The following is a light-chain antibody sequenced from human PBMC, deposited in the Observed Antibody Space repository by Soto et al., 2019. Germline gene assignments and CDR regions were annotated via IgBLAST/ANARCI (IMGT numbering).Light chain of an antibody. CDR2: KAS. V-gene: IGKV1-5*03. Sequence: DIQMTQSPSTLSASVGDRVTITCRASQSISSWLAWYQQKPGNAPKLLIYKASSLEIGVPSRFSSSGSGTEFTLTISSLQPDDFVTYYCQHYNSYSITLGQGTRLEIK. CDR1: QSISSW. CDR3: QHYNSYSIT. J-gene: IGKJ5*01.